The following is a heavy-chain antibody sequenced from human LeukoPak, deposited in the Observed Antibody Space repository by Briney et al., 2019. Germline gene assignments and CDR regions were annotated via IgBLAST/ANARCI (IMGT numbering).Heavy chain of an antibody. CDR1: GFTFSTYD. Sequence: GGSLRLSCAASGFTFSTYDMHWVRLPTGKGLEWVSSIGTAADAYYADSVKGRFTIYRENAKNSLYLQMNSLGAGDTAVYYCARGWTGTTYAAFDMWGQGTLVTVSS. J-gene: IGHJ3*02. CDR3: ARGWTGTTYAAFDM. D-gene: IGHD4-17*01. CDR2: IGTAADA. V-gene: IGHV3-13*01.